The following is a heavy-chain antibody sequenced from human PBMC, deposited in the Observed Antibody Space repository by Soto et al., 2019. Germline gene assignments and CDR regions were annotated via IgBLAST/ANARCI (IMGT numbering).Heavy chain of an antibody. J-gene: IGHJ6*02. Sequence: QVQLVESGGGVVQPGRSLRLSCAASGFTFSSYAMHWVRQAPGKGLAWAAVISYDGSNKYYADSVKGRFTISRDNSKNTLYLQMNSLRAEDTAVYYCARTCDIVLVPADIRNGMDVWGQGTTVTVSS. D-gene: IGHD2-2*01. CDR1: GFTFSSYA. CDR2: ISYDGSNK. V-gene: IGHV3-30-3*01. CDR3: ARTCDIVLVPADIRNGMDV.